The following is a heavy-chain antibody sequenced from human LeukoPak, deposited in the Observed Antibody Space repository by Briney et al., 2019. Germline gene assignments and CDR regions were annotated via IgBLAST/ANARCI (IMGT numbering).Heavy chain of an antibody. J-gene: IGHJ4*02. CDR3: AKISGWYVGDFDY. V-gene: IGHV3-23*01. CDR2: ISGSGGST. D-gene: IGHD6-19*01. Sequence: AGGSLRLSCAASGFTFSSYAMSWVRQAPGKGLEWVSAISGSGGSTYYADPVKGRFTISRDNSKNTLYLQMNSLRAEDTAVYYCAKISGWYVGDFDYWGQGTLVTVSS. CDR1: GFTFSSYA.